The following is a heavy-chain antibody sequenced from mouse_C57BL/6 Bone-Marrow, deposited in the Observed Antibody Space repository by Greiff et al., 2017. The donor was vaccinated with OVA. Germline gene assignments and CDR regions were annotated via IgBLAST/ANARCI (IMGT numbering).Heavy chain of an antibody. Sequence: VQLQQSGAELVRPGASVKLSCKASGYTFTDYYINWVKQRPGQGLEWIARIYPGSGNTYYNEKFKGKATLTAAKSSSTAYMQLSSLTSDASAVYCGTREAYDSSAMDYWGQGTSVTVSS. J-gene: IGHJ4*01. D-gene: IGHD2-4*01. V-gene: IGHV1-76*01. CDR3: TREAYDSSAMDY. CDR1: GYTFTDYY. CDR2: IYPGSGNT.